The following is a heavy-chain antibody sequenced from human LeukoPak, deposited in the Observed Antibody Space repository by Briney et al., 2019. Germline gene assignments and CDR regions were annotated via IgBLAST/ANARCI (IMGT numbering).Heavy chain of an antibody. J-gene: IGHJ4*02. CDR1: GFTFSSYS. Sequence: KSGGSLRLSCAASGFTFSSYSMNWVRRAPGRGLEWVSSISSSSSYIYYADSVKGRFTISRDNAKNSLYLQMNSLRAEDTAVYYCARGGGYYDSSGSFDYWGQGTLVTVSS. CDR2: ISSSSSYI. D-gene: IGHD3-22*01. CDR3: ARGGGYYDSSGSFDY. V-gene: IGHV3-21*01.